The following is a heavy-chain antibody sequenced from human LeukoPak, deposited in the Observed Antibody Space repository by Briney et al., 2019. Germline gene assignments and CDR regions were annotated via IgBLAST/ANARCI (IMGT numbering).Heavy chain of an antibody. V-gene: IGHV1-69*13. CDR3: ATGATVTSLLDP. CDR1: GCTFSSYA. D-gene: IGHD4-17*01. Sequence: ASVKFSCKASGCTFSSYAISWVRQAPGQGLEWMGGIIPIFGTANYAQEFQGRVTITADESTSTAYMELSSLRSEDTAVYYCATGATVTSLLDPWGQGTLVTVSS. CDR2: IIPIFGTA. J-gene: IGHJ5*02.